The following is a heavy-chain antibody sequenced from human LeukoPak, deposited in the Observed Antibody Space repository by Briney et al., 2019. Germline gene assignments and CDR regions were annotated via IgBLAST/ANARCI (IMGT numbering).Heavy chain of an antibody. V-gene: IGHV3-7*05. CDR3: ARDDYYGMDV. CDR2: INQDGSET. CDR1: DFFYTRFW. J-gene: IGHJ6*02. Sequence: GGSLRLSCASSDFFYTRFWLSWVRQAPGKGLEWVANINQDGSETYYVDSVKGRFTISRDNAKNSLYLQMNSLRAEDTAVYYCARDDYYGMDVWGQGTTVTVSS.